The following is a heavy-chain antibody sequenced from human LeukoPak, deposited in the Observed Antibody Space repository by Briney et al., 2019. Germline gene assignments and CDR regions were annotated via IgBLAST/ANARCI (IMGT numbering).Heavy chain of an antibody. CDR2: INTDGSST. CDR3: VSRRHRYGLGY. D-gene: IGHD3-10*01. J-gene: IGHJ4*02. CDR1: GFTFSSYW. Sequence: GGSLRLSCAASGFTFSSYWMHWVRQALGKGLVWVSRINTDGSSTSYADSVKGRFTISRDNAKNTLYLQMNSPRAEDTAVYYCVSRRHRYGLGYWGQGTLVTVSS. V-gene: IGHV3-74*01.